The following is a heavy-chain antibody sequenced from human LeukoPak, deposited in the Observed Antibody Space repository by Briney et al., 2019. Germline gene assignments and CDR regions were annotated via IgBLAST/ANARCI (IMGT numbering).Heavy chain of an antibody. CDR3: AREPRYGDYYYYYYMDV. V-gene: IGHV3-11*04. CDR1: GFTFSDYY. CDR2: ISSSGSTI. D-gene: IGHD4-17*01. J-gene: IGHJ6*03. Sequence: GGSLRLSCAASGFTFSDYYMSWIRQAPGKGLEWVSYISSSGSTIYYADSVRGRFTISRDNAKNSLYLQMNSLRAEDTAVYYCAREPRYGDYYYYYYMDVWGKGTTVTVSS.